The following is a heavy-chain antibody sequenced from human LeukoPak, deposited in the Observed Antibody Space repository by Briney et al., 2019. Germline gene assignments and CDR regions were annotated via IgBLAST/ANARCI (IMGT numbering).Heavy chain of an antibody. Sequence: SETLSLTCTVSGGSISSYYWSWIRQPPGKGLEWIGYIYYSGSTNYNPSLKSRVTISVDTSKNQFSLKLSSVTAADTAVYYCARSSGWCAKLFDYWGQGTLVTVSS. J-gene: IGHJ4*02. CDR1: GGSISSYY. D-gene: IGHD6-19*01. CDR3: ARSSGWCAKLFDY. CDR2: IYYSGST. V-gene: IGHV4-59*01.